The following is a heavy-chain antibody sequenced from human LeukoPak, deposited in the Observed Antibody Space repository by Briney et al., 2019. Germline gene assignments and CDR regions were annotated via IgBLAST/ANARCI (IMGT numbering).Heavy chain of an antibody. J-gene: IGHJ1*01. CDR2: INHSGST. V-gene: IGHV4-34*01. D-gene: IGHD3-16*02. Sequence: SETLSLTCAVYGGSFSGYYWSWIRQPPGKGLEWIGEINHSGSTSYNPSLKSRVTISVDTSKNQFSLKLSSVTAADTAVYYCARSYVWGSYRPAEYFQHWGQGTLVTVSS. CDR3: ARSYVWGSYRPAEYFQH. CDR1: GGSFSGYY.